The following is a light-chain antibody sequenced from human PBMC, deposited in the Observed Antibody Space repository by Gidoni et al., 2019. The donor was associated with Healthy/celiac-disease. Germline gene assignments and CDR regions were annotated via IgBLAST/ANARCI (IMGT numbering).Light chain of an antibody. J-gene: IGLJ2*01. Sequence: QSALTQPASVSGSPGQSITISCTGTSSDVGGYNYVSWYQQHPGKAPKLMIYDVSNRPSGVYNRVSGSKSGNTASLTISGLQAEDEADYYCSSYTSSSTEVFGGGTKLTVL. CDR2: DVS. V-gene: IGLV2-14*03. CDR3: SSYTSSSTEV. CDR1: SSDVGGYNY.